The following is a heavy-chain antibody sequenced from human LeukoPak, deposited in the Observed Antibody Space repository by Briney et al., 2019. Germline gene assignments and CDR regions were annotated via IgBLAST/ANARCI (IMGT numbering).Heavy chain of an antibody. CDR2: INHSGST. CDR1: GGSFSGYY. CDR3: ASSGNDILTGYHPPDY. V-gene: IGHV4-34*01. J-gene: IGHJ4*02. Sequence: SEALSLTCAVYGGSFSGYYWSWIRQPPGKGLEWSGEINHSGSTNYNPSLKSRVTISVDTSKNQFSLKLSSVTAADTAVYYCASSGNDILTGYHPPDYWGQGTLVTVSS. D-gene: IGHD3-9*01.